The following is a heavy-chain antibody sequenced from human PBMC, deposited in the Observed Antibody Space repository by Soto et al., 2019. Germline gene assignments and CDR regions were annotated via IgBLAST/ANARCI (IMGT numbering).Heavy chain of an antibody. D-gene: IGHD6-6*01. CDR3: ARAGGSLAAHLPDDP. J-gene: IGHJ5*02. V-gene: IGHV1-46*01. CDR1: GYTFTSYY. CDR2: INPSGGST. Sequence: ASVKVSCKASGYTFTSYYMHWVRQAPGQGLEWMGIINPSGGSTSYAQKFQGRVTMTRDTSTSTVYMELSSLRSEDTAVYSCARAGGSLAAHLPDDPWGQGSLVTVSS.